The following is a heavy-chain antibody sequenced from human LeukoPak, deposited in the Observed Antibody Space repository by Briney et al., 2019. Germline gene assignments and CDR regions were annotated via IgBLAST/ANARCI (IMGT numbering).Heavy chain of an antibody. J-gene: IGHJ4*02. CDR3: AKSGRYCSAGSCYQEASLDY. V-gene: IGHV3-23*01. Sequence: PGGSLRLSCAASGFTFDDYGMSWVRQAPGKGLEWVSRINNDGSSTYYADSVKGRFTIPRDNSKNTLYLQMNSLRADDTAVYYCAKSGRYCSAGSCYQEASLDYWGQGTLVTVSS. CDR1: GFTFDDYG. CDR2: INNDGSST. D-gene: IGHD2-15*01.